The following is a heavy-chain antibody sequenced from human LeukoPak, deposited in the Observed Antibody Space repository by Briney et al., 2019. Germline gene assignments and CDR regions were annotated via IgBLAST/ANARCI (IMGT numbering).Heavy chain of an antibody. J-gene: IGHJ1*01. V-gene: IGHV4-34*01. Sequence: SETLSPTCAVCGGSFSGYYWSWIRQPPGKGLEWIGEINHSGSTNYNPSLKSRVTISVDTSKNQFSLKLSSVTAADTAVYYCARGVGEYCSSTSCYGAEYFQHWGQGTLVTVSS. CDR3: ARGVGEYCSSTSCYGAEYFQH. D-gene: IGHD2-2*01. CDR2: INHSGST. CDR1: GGSFSGYY.